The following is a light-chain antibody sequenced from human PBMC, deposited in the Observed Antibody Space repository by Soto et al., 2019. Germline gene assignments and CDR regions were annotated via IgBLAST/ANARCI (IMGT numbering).Light chain of an antibody. CDR1: QDIRNY. V-gene: IGKV1-9*01. Sequence: IHLTQSPSSLSASVGNRVTVTCRASQDIRNYLAWYQQKPGKAPKLLICDASTLYSGVPSRFSGSGYGTDFNLTISGLQTEDFAAYYCQQLRSYPSTFGGGTKVDIK. CDR3: QQLRSYPST. J-gene: IGKJ4*01. CDR2: DAS.